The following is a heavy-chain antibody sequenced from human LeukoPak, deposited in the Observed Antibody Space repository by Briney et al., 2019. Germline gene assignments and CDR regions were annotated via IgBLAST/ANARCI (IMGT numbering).Heavy chain of an antibody. D-gene: IGHD6-13*01. CDR2: IRSKAYGGTT. CDR3: TRASGYSSSWYNYYYYYYMDV. CDR1: GFTFSSYS. Sequence: QPGGSLRLSCAASGFTFSSYSMNWVRQAPGKGLEWVGFIRSKAYGGTTEYATSVKGRFTISRDDSKSIAYLQMNSLKTEDTAVYYCTRASGYSSSWYNYYYYYYMDVWGKGTTVTVSS. J-gene: IGHJ6*03. V-gene: IGHV3-49*04.